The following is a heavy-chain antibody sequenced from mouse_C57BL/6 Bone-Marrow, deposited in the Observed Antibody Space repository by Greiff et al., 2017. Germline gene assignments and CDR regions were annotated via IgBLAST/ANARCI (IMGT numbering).Heavy chain of an antibody. CDR3: ANYDYDDGRPGYAMDY. Sequence: VQLQQSGPELVKPGASVKISCKASGYAFSSSWMNWVKQRPGKGLEWIGRIYPGDGDTNYNGKFKGKATLTADKSSSTAYMQLSSLTSEDSAVYFCANYDYDDGRPGYAMDYWGQGTSVTVSS. V-gene: IGHV1-82*01. CDR1: GYAFSSSW. J-gene: IGHJ4*01. D-gene: IGHD2-4*01. CDR2: IYPGDGDT.